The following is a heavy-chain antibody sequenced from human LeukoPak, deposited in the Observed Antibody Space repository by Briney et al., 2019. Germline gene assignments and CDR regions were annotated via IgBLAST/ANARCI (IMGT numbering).Heavy chain of an antibody. CDR1: GFTLNNYA. D-gene: IGHD2-2*01. V-gene: IGHV3-23*01. CDR3: AKDRGYCSSTSCYFDY. J-gene: IGHJ4*02. Sequence: PGGSLRLSCVVSGFTLNNYAMSWVRQAPGKGLEWVSVMNGSGDYTYYTDSVKGRFTISRDNSKNTLYLQMNSLRAEDTAVYYCAKDRGYCSSTSCYFDYWGQGTLVTVSS. CDR2: MNGSGDYT.